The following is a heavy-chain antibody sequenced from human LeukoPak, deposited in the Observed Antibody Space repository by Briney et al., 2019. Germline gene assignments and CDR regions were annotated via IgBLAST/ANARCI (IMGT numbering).Heavy chain of an antibody. CDR2: ISNSSSYI. J-gene: IGHJ6*02. D-gene: IGHD6-19*01. Sequence: GGTLRLSCAASGFTFSSYSMNWVRQAPGEGLEWGSSISNSSSYISNADSVKGRFTTSRDNAKNSLYLQMNSLRAEDTAVYYCARVKAGAYYYYGMDVWGQGTTVTVSS. V-gene: IGHV3-21*01. CDR3: ARVKAGAYYYYGMDV. CDR1: GFTFSSYS.